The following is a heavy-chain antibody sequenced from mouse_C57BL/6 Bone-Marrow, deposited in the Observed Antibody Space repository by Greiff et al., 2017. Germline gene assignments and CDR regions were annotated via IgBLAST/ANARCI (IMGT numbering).Heavy chain of an antibody. J-gene: IGHJ3*01. D-gene: IGHD4-1*01. CDR2: ITPSSGYT. V-gene: IGHV1-7*01. Sequence: VKLMESGAELAKPGASVKLSCKASGYTFTSYWMHWVKQRPGQGLEWIGYITPSSGYTKYNQKFKDKATLTADKSSRTAYMQLSSLTYEDSAVYYCAELGFAYWGQGTLVTVSA. CDR3: AELGFAY. CDR1: GYTFTSYW.